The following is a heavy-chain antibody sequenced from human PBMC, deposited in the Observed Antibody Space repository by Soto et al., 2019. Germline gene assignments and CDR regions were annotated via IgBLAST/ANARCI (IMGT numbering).Heavy chain of an antibody. CDR2: IWYDGNTK. J-gene: IGHJ6*02. D-gene: IGHD1-26*01. CDR1: GFTFSSHG. CDR3: ARDSGTYYHYGMIV. V-gene: IGHV3-33*01. Sequence: QVQLVESGGGVVQPGGSLRLSCTASGFTFSSHGMHWVSQAPGKGLEWVAVIWYDGNTKYNADSVKGRFTISIDNSKNTLYLKMNTLRVEDTAVYYCARDSGTYYHYGMIVWGQGTTVTVSS.